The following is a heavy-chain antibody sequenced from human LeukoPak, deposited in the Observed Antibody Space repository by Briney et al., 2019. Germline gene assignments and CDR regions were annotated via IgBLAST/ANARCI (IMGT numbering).Heavy chain of an antibody. CDR3: ARMPIGPYYDILTGPNNWFDP. Sequence: GRSLRLSCAASGFIFSNYGMHWVRQAPGKGLEWVAIISYDGSNKYYTDSVKGRFTISRDNAKNSLYLQMNSLRAEDTAVYYCARMPIGPYYDILTGPNNWFDPWGQGTLVTVSS. CDR2: ISYDGSNK. CDR1: GFIFSNYG. D-gene: IGHD3-9*01. V-gene: IGHV3-30*03. J-gene: IGHJ5*02.